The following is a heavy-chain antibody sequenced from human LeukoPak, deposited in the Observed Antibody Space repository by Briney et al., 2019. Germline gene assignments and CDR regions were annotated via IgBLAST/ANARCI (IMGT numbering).Heavy chain of an antibody. Sequence: GGSLRLSRAASGFTFDDYAMHWVRQAPGKGLEWVSLISGDGGSTYYADSVKGRFTISRDNSKNSLYLQMNSLRTEDTALYYCAKWVPRRGYFDYWGQGTLVTVSS. J-gene: IGHJ4*02. CDR1: GFTFDDYA. V-gene: IGHV3-43*02. CDR2: ISGDGGST. D-gene: IGHD1-1*01. CDR3: AKWVPRRGYFDY.